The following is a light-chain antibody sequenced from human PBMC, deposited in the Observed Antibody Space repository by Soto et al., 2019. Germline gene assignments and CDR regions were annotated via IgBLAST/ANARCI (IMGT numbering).Light chain of an antibody. CDR3: QQDGSSPWT. CDR2: GVS. V-gene: IGKV3-20*01. Sequence: EIVLTQSPGTLSLSPGERATLSCRASQSVSSGHLAWYQQKPGQAPSLLIYGVSSRATGIPDRFSGSGSGTDFALTISRLEPEDFAVYYCQQDGSSPWTFGQGTKVEI. CDR1: QSVSSGH. J-gene: IGKJ1*01.